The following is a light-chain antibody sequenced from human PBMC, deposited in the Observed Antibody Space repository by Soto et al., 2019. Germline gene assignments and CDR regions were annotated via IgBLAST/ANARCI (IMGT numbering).Light chain of an antibody. CDR2: DDR. Sequence: SYELTQPPSVSVAPGQTARITCGGNNIGSESVHWYQQKPGQAPVLVVYDDRDRPSGIPERLSGSNSGNTATLTISRVEAGDEADYYCQVWDSSSDHPGVFGGGTKLTVL. J-gene: IGLJ3*02. V-gene: IGLV3-21*02. CDR1: NIGSES. CDR3: QVWDSSSDHPGV.